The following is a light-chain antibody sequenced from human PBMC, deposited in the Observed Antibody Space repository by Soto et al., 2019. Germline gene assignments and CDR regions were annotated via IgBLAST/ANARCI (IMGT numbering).Light chain of an antibody. CDR3: GSWDSSLSAYV. V-gene: IGLV1-51*01. CDR2: DDN. Sequence: QSVLTQPPSVSAAPGQKVTISCSGSSSNIGGNSVSWYQQLPGTAPKLLIYDDNKRPSGIPDRFSGSKSGTSATLGITGVQPGDEAYYYCGSWDSSLSAYVFGTGTKV. CDR1: SSNIGGNS. J-gene: IGLJ1*01.